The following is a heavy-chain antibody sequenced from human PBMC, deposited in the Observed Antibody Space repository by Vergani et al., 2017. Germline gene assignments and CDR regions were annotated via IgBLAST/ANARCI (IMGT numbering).Heavy chain of an antibody. CDR3: TTDTVRYSGGWYPHGY. V-gene: IGHV3-15*01. CDR2: IKSKTDGGTT. D-gene: IGHD6-19*01. Sequence: EVQLVESGGGLVKPGGSLRLSCAASGFTFSNAWMSWVRQAPGKGLEWVGRIKSKTDGGTTDYAAPVKGRFAITRDDSKNTLYLQMNSLKTEDTAVYYCTTDTVRYSGGWYPHGYWGQGTLVTVSS. CDR1: GFTFSNAW. J-gene: IGHJ4*02.